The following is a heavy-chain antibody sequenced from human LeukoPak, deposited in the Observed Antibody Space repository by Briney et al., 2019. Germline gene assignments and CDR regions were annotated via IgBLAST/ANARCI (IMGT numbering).Heavy chain of an antibody. J-gene: IGHJ4*02. D-gene: IGHD3-22*01. CDR2: INPNSGGT. V-gene: IGHV1-2*02. CDR3: ARAERLTYYYYDSSGYSY. Sequence: ASVKVSCKASGYTFTGYYMHWVRQAPGQGLEWMGWINPNSGGTNYAQKFRGRVTMTRDTSISTAYMELSRLRSDDTAVYYCARAERLTYYYYDSSGYSYWGQGTLVTVSS. CDR1: GYTFTGYY.